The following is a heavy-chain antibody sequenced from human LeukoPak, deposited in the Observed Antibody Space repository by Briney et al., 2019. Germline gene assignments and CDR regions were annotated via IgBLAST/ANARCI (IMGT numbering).Heavy chain of an antibody. CDR2: ISSGSSYI. Sequence: GGSLRLSCAASGFTFNSYNMNWVRQAPGKGLEWVSSISSGSSYIYYADSVKGRFTISRDNAKNSLYLQMNSLRAEDTAVYYCARGRVSVAGLPRGFYYYYYMDVWGKGTTVTISS. V-gene: IGHV3-21*01. CDR1: GFTFNSYN. CDR3: ARGRVSVAGLPRGFYYYYYMDV. D-gene: IGHD6-19*01. J-gene: IGHJ6*03.